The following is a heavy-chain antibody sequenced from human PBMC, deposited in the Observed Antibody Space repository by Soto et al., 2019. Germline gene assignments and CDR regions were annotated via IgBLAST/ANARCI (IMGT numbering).Heavy chain of an antibody. Sequence: SETLSLTCAVYGGSFSGYYWSWVRQSPGKGLEWIGEINHSGSTYYNPSLKSRVTISVDTSTNQFSLKLSSVTAADTAVYYCARLSGSSHFDYWGQGTLVTVSS. CDR3: ARLSGSSHFDY. V-gene: IGHV4-34*01. CDR2: INHSGST. CDR1: GGSFSGYY. D-gene: IGHD6-6*01. J-gene: IGHJ4*02.